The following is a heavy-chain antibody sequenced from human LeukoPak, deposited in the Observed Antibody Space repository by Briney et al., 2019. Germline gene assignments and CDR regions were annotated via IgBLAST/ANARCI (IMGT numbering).Heavy chain of an antibody. D-gene: IGHD4-17*01. CDR3: ARGYGDYVTAFDI. J-gene: IGHJ3*02. V-gene: IGHV3-53*01. CDR1: GFTVSSSY. CDR2: IYSGGST. Sequence: GGSVRLSCAASGFTVSSSYMSWVRQAPGKGLEGVSVIYSGGSTYYADSVKGRFTISRDNSKNTVYLQMTRLRAEDTAVYYCARGYGDYVTAFDIWGQGTMVTVSS.